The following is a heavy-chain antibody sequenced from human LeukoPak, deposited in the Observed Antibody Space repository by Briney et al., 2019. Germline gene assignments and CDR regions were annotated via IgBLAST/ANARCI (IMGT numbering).Heavy chain of an antibody. D-gene: IGHD2-8*01. CDR2: ISSSSSYI. Sequence: PGGSLRLSCAASGFTFSSYSMNWVRQAPGKGLEWVSSISSSSSYIYYADSVKGRFTISRDNAKNSLYLRMNSLRAEDTAVYYCARTRYCTNGVCPADYWGQGTLVTVSS. CDR1: GFTFSSYS. V-gene: IGHV3-21*01. J-gene: IGHJ4*02. CDR3: ARTRYCTNGVCPADY.